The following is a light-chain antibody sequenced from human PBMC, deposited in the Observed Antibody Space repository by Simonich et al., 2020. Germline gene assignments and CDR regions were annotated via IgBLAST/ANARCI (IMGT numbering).Light chain of an antibody. CDR3: QQYYSTPPA. CDR2: CES. J-gene: IGKJ3*01. V-gene: IGKV4-1*01. CDR1: QSVLYSSNNKNY. Sequence: DIVMTQSPDSLAVFLGERATINCKSSQSVLYSSNNKNYLAWYQQKPGQPPKLLIYCESTRESGVPDRFRGSGSGTDFTLTISSRQAEDVAVYYCQQYYSTPPAFGPGTKVDIK.